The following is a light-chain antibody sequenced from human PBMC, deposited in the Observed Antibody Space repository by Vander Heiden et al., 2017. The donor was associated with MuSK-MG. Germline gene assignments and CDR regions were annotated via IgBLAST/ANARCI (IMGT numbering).Light chain of an antibody. Sequence: QSALTPPASVSGTLGQSITISCTGTSSDGGSYNRVSWYQQHPGKAAKIMIYEGSKRPSGVSTRFSGSQSGNTASLTTSGLQAEDETEYYCCSYAGSGTFGYVFGGGTKVTVL. CDR2: EGS. CDR1: SSDGGSYNR. V-gene: IGLV2-23*03. J-gene: IGLJ1*01. CDR3: CSYAGSGTFGYV.